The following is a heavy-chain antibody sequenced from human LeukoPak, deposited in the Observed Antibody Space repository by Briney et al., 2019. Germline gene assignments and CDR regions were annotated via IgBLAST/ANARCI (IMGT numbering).Heavy chain of an antibody. CDR3: ARESHXTREDY. CDR2: ISANDGNT. CDR1: GYTFTSYG. J-gene: IGHJ4*02. Sequence: ASVKVSCKASGYTFTSYGISWVRQAPGQGLEWMGWISANDGNTDYPQKLQGRVTMTTDTSTSTAYMELRSLRSDDTAVYYCARESHXTREDYWGQGTLVTXSS. D-gene: IGHD1-26*01. V-gene: IGHV1-18*01.